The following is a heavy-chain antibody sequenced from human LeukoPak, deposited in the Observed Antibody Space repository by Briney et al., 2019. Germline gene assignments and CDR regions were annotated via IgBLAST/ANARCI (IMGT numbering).Heavy chain of an antibody. Sequence: PGGSLRLSCAASGFTFSSYWMHWVRQAPGKGLEWVAVISYDGSNKYYADSVKGRFTISRDNSKNTLYLQMNSLRAEDTAVYYCARLLQLADAFDIWGQGTMVTVSS. CDR1: GFTFSSYW. V-gene: IGHV3-30-3*01. CDR2: ISYDGSNK. J-gene: IGHJ3*02. D-gene: IGHD6-13*01. CDR3: ARLLQLADAFDI.